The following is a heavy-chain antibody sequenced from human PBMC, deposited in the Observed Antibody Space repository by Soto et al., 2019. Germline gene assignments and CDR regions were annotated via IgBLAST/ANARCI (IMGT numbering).Heavy chain of an antibody. CDR2: ISAYNGNK. CDR1: GYTFTNYG. Sequence: QVQLVQSGAEVKKPGASVKVSCKTSGYTFTNYGISWVRQAPGQGLEWMGWISAYNGNKDYVQKFQGRVTMTTDTSTSTAHMELRSLRSDDTAVYYCARVGRFYYDSCGFLFDYWGQGTLVTVSS. V-gene: IGHV1-18*01. J-gene: IGHJ4*02. D-gene: IGHD3-22*01. CDR3: ARVGRFYYDSCGFLFDY.